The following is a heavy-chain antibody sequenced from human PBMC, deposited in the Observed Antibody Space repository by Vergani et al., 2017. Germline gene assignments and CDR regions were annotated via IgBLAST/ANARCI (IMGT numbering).Heavy chain of an antibody. Sequence: QVQLVQSGAEVKTPGASVTVSCKASGYTFTSYDINWVRQATGQGLEWMGWMNPNSGNTGYAQKFQGRVTMTRNTSISTAYMELSSLRSEDTAVYYCARGQKEDCSSTSCYDVDYWGQGTLVTVSS. J-gene: IGHJ4*02. CDR2: MNPNSGNT. CDR1: GYTFTSYD. D-gene: IGHD2-2*01. V-gene: IGHV1-8*01. CDR3: ARGQKEDCSSTSCYDVDY.